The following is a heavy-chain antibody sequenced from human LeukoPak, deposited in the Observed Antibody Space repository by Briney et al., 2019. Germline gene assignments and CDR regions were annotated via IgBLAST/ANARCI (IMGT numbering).Heavy chain of an antibody. V-gene: IGHV4-38-2*02. J-gene: IGHJ3*02. Sequence: SETLSLTCTVSGYSISSGYYWGWIRQPPGKGLEWIGEINHSGSTNYNPSLKSRVTISVDTSQKQFSLRLSSVTAADTAVYYCARVVPAASDAFDIWGQGTMVTVSS. CDR2: INHSGST. D-gene: IGHD2-2*01. CDR1: GYSISSGYY. CDR3: ARVVPAASDAFDI.